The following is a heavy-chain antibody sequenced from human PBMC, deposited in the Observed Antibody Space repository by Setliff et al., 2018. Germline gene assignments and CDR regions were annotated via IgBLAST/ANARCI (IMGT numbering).Heavy chain of an antibody. CDR1: GYTFTDYY. D-gene: IGHD6-19*01. V-gene: IGHV1-69-2*01. CDR3: ATEGHSSGWYSSTFDI. J-gene: IGHJ3*02. Sequence: ASVKVSCNVSGYTFTDYYMHWVQQAPGKGLEWMGLVDPEDGETIYAEKFQGRVTITADTSTDTAYMELSSLRSEDTAVYYCATEGHSSGWYSSTFDIWGQGTMVTVSS. CDR2: VDPEDGET.